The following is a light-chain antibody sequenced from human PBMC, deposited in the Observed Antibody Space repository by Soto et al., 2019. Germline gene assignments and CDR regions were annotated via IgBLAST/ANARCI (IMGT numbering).Light chain of an antibody. CDR2: NDD. CDR1: SSSIGSNT. V-gene: IGLV1-44*01. J-gene: IGLJ2*01. Sequence: QSVLTQPPSVSGTPGQRVTISCSGSSSSIGSNTVTWYQQLPGTAPKLLIYNDDQRPSGVPDRFSGSRSGTSASLAISGLQSEDETDYYCAAWDDSLNGVVFSGGTKLTVL. CDR3: AAWDDSLNGVV.